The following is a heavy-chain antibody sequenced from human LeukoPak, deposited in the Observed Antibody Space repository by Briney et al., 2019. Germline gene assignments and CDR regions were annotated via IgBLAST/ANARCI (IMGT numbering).Heavy chain of an antibody. D-gene: IGHD5-12*01. CDR1: GFTFSAYT. J-gene: IGHJ4*02. V-gene: IGHV3-48*04. Sequence: GGSLRPSRSASGFTFSAYTMNWVRQAPGQGLEWVSYISSGSSSVYYADSVKGRFTISRDNAKNSLYLQMNSLRAEDTAVYYCARPVDYNAGDYWGQGTLVTVSS. CDR2: ISSGSSSV. CDR3: ARPVDYNAGDY.